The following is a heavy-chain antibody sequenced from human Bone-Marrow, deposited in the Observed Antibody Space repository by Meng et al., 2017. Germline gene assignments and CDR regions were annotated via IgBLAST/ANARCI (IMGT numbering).Heavy chain of an antibody. CDR3: ARSLNWVDAFDV. D-gene: IGHD7-27*01. CDR1: GDSISTYF. J-gene: IGHJ3*01. V-gene: IGHV4-59*01. Sequence: SETLSLTCTVSGDSISTYFWSWIRQSPGKGLEWTGNIFYTGSTNYNPSLKSRVTISLDTSKNQFSLKLTSVTAADTAVYYCARSLNWVDAFDVWGQGTMVTVS. CDR2: IFYTGST.